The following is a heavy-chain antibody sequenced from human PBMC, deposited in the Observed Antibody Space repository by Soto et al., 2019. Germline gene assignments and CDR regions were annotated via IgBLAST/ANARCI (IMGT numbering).Heavy chain of an antibody. CDR2: ISASATDT. D-gene: IGHD6-19*01. CDR1: GFTFSGYA. Sequence: EVQLLESGGGLVQPGGSLRLSCEGSGFTFSGYAMSWVRQAPGKGLDWVSAISASATDTDYANSVKGRFTISRANSESTLYLQMNSLRVEDTAIYYCEKGDRSTGWSPWGQGTLVTVSS. V-gene: IGHV3-23*01. J-gene: IGHJ5*02. CDR3: EKGDRSTGWSP.